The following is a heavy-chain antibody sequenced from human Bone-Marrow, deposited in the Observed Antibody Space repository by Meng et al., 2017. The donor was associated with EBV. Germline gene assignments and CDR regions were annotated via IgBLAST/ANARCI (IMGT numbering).Heavy chain of an antibody. CDR1: GASVSGGTYH. CDR2: YYDGGTT. Sequence: QHSGPQLGKPGDALYLPCAVSGASVSGGTYHWTWIRPRPGKELEGIGSYYDGGTTIYNPSLKSRVTIFLDTSRNQFSLGLRSVTTADTAVYYCAKSSSSTPGVVDSWGQGTLVTVSS. V-gene: IGHV4-61*01. CDR3: AKSSSSTPGVVDS. J-gene: IGHJ4*02. D-gene: IGHD6-6*01.